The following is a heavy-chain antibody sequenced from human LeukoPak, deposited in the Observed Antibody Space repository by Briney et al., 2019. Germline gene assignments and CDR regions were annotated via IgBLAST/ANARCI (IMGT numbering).Heavy chain of an antibody. D-gene: IGHD2-2*01. Sequence: GGSLRLSCAASGFTFSSYERNWVRQAPGKGLEWVSYISSSGSTIYYADSVKGRFTISRDNAKNSLYLQMNSLRAEDTAVYYCARGDRNIVVVPAARGDFGYWGQGTLVTVSS. CDR3: ARGDRNIVVVPAARGDFGY. J-gene: IGHJ4*02. CDR1: GFTFSSYE. CDR2: ISSSGSTI. V-gene: IGHV3-48*03.